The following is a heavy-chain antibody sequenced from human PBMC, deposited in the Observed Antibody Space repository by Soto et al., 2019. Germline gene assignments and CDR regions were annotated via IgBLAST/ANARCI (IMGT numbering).Heavy chain of an antibody. CDR2: IYYSGST. V-gene: IGHV4-39*01. CDR3: ARLRGQNWTYSPNCFDP. Sequence: PSETLSLTCTVSGGSISSSSYYWGWIRQPPGKGLEWIGSIYYSGSTYYNPSLKSRVTMSIDTSKNQFSLELNSVTAPDTAVYYCARLRGQNWTYSPNCFDPWGPETLVTVSS. D-gene: IGHD1-7*01. CDR1: GGSISSSSYY. J-gene: IGHJ5*02.